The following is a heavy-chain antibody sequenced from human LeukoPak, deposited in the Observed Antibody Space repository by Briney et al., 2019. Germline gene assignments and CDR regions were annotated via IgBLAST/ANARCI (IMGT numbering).Heavy chain of an antibody. CDR2: IIPIFGIA. V-gene: IGHV1-69*04. CDR3: ARDTDSSGFDY. Sequence: EWMGRIIPIFGIANYAQKFQGRVTITADKSTSTAYMELSSLRSEDTAVYYCARDTDSSGFDYWGQGTLVTVSS. J-gene: IGHJ4*02. D-gene: IGHD3-22*01.